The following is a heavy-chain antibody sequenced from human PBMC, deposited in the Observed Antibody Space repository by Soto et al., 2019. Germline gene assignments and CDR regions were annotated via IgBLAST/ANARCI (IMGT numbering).Heavy chain of an antibody. CDR2: MNQDGSEK. CDR1: GFTFSNSW. V-gene: IGHV3-7*03. Sequence: EVQLVESGGGLVQPGGSLRLSCAASGFTFSNSWMTWVRQAPGKGLEWVANMNQDGSEKYYEDSVKGRFTISRDNAKNSLSLQMISLRAEDTAVYFCARDNRGTFDYWGQGALVTVSS. CDR3: ARDNRGTFDY. D-gene: IGHD7-27*01. J-gene: IGHJ4*02.